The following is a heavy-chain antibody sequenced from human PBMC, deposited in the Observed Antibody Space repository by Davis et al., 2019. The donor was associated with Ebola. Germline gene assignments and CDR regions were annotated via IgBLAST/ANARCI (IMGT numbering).Heavy chain of an antibody. CDR3: ARQSSGYLIPDAFDI. V-gene: IGHV4-39*01. CDR2: IYYSGST. CDR1: GGSISSSSYY. D-gene: IGHD3-22*01. Sequence: PSETLSLTCTVSGGSISSSSYYWGWIRQPPGKGLEWIGSIYYSGSTYYNPSLKSRVTISVDTSKNQFSLKLSSVTAADTAVYYCARQSSGYLIPDAFDIWGQGTMVTVSS. J-gene: IGHJ3*02.